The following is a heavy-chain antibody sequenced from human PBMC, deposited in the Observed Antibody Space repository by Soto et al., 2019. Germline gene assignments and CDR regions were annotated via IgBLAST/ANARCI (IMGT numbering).Heavy chain of an antibody. CDR1: GFTFSSYA. Sequence: GSLRLSCAASGFTFSSYAMHWVRQAPGKGLEWVAVISYDGSNKYYADSVKGRFTISRDNSKNTLYLQMNSLRAEDTAVYYCARDPIVVVPAAKYYYYYYGMDVWGQGTTVTVSS. D-gene: IGHD2-2*01. CDR3: ARDPIVVVPAAKYYYYYYGMDV. J-gene: IGHJ6*02. CDR2: ISYDGSNK. V-gene: IGHV3-30-3*01.